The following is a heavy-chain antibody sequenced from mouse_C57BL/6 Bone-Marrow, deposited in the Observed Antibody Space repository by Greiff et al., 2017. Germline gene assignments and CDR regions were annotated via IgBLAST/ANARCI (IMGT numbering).Heavy chain of an antibody. J-gene: IGHJ3*01. CDR2: IYPRSGNT. CDR1: GYTFTSYG. CDR3: ARGDYSNYGFAY. V-gene: IGHV1-81*01. D-gene: IGHD2-5*01. Sequence: QVHVKQSGAELARPGASVKLSCKASGYTFTSYGIRWVQQRTGQGLEWIGDIYPRSGNTYSNETFKGKATLTAAKASSTTYMELRSLTTEDSAVNFVARGDYSNYGFAYWGQGTLVTVSA.